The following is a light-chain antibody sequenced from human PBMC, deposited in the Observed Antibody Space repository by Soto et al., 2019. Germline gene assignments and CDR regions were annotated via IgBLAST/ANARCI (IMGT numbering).Light chain of an antibody. V-gene: IGKV1-9*01. CDR1: QGIINY. Sequence: IQLTQSPSSVSASLGDRVTITCRASQGIINYLPWYQQKPGKAPKLLIYGASTLQGGIPSRFSGSGSGTDFTLTVSSLQPEDRAPYYSQQPFMFPPTFGPGTKVDIK. CDR3: QQPFMFPPT. CDR2: GAS. J-gene: IGKJ3*01.